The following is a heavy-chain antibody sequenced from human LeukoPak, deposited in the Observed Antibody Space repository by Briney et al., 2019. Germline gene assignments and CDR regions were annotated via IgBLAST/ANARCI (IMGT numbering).Heavy chain of an antibody. J-gene: IGHJ4*02. CDR2: INHSGST. CDR1: GGSISGSNW. V-gene: IGHV4-4*02. Sequence: SETLSLTCAVSGGSISGSNWWSWVRQPPGQGLEWIGEINHSGSTNYNPSLKSRVSISVDKSRNQFSLKLSSLTAADTAVYYCASVRAVAGLDYWGQGTLVTVSS. D-gene: IGHD6-19*01. CDR3: ASVRAVAGLDY.